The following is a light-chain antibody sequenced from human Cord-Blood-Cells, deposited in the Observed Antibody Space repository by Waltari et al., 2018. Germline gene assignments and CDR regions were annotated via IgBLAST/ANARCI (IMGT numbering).Light chain of an antibody. V-gene: IGKV1-33*01. Sequence: DIQMTQSPYSLSASLGDRVTITCQASQDISNYLNWYQQKQGKAPKLLIYDASNLETGVPSRFSGSGSGTDFTFTISSLQPEDIATYYCQQYDNLPYSFGQGTKLEIK. CDR1: QDISNY. CDR3: QQYDNLPYS. J-gene: IGKJ2*03. CDR2: DAS.